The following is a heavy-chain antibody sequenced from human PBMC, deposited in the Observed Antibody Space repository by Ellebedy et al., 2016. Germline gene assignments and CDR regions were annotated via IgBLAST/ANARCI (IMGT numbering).Heavy chain of an antibody. V-gene: IGHV4-59*01. CDR2: IYYSGST. CDR1: GGSIISYY. J-gene: IGHJ5*02. Sequence: SETLSLTXTVSGGSIISYYWSWIRQPPGKGLEWIGYIYYSGSTNYNPSLKSRVTISVDTSKNQFSLKLSSVTAADTAVYYCARVDSSGYFGWFDPWGQGTLVTVSS. CDR3: ARVDSSGYFGWFDP. D-gene: IGHD3-22*01.